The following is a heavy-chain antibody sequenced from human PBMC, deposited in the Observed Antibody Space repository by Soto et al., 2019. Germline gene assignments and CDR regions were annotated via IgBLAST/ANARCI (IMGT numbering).Heavy chain of an antibody. Sequence: GGSLRLSCAASGFTFGSYGMHWVRQAPGKGLEWVALISFDGNNKYHADSVKGRFTIARDESESTLYLQLNSLRVDDTAVYYCARARSGSLPAPIDSWGQGTLVTVSS. CDR2: ISFDGNNK. CDR1: GFTFGSYG. D-gene: IGHD3-10*01. V-gene: IGHV3-30*03. J-gene: IGHJ4*02. CDR3: ARARSGSLPAPIDS.